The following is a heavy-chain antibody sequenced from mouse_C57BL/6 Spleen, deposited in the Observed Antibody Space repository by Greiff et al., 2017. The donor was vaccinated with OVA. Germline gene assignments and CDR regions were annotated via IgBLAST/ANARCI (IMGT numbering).Heavy chain of an antibody. Sequence: DVHLVESGGGLVKPGGSLKLSCAASGFTFSDYGMHWVRQAPEKGLEWVAYISSGSSTIYYADTVTGRFTISRDNAKNTLFLQMTSLRSEDTAMYYCARPLATAFDYWGQGTTLTVSS. V-gene: IGHV5-17*01. J-gene: IGHJ2*01. CDR3: ARPLATAFDY. D-gene: IGHD1-2*01. CDR1: GFTFSDYG. CDR2: ISSGSSTI.